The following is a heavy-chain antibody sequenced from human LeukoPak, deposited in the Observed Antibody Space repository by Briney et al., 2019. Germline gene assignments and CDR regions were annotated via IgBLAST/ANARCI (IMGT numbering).Heavy chain of an antibody. Sequence: ASVKVSCKASGYTFTSYGISWVRQAPGQGHEWMGWISAYNGNTNYAQKFQGRVTMTTDTSTSTAYMELRSLRSDDTAVYYCARLLLACSGGSCYYPDYWGQGTLVTVSS. D-gene: IGHD2-15*01. CDR1: GYTFTSYG. J-gene: IGHJ4*02. CDR3: ARLLLACSGGSCYYPDY. CDR2: ISAYNGNT. V-gene: IGHV1-18*04.